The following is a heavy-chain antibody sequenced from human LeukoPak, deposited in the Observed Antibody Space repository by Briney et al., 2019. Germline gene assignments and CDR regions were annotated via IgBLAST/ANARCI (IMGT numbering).Heavy chain of an antibody. D-gene: IGHD2-8*01. J-gene: IGHJ3*02. CDR1: GLIFSNYE. CDR2: ITTRGGAM. V-gene: IGHV3-48*03. Sequence: GGSLRLSCAASGLIFSNYEMIWVRQAPGKGLEWVSYITTRGGAMYYADSVKGRFTISRDNAKNSLYLQMNSLRVEDTATYYCARGGYCTSSVCHSWNAFDIWGQGTTVTVSS. CDR3: ARGGYCTSSVCHSWNAFDI.